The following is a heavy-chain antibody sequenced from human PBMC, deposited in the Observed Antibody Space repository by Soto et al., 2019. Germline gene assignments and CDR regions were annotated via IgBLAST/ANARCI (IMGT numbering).Heavy chain of an antibody. CDR2: ISGSGGNST. CDR3: AKGGGSCCFDC. J-gene: IGHJ4*02. D-gene: IGHD2-15*01. V-gene: IGHV3-23*01. CDR1: GFTFSTYA. Sequence: AGSLRLSCAASGFTFSTYAMSWVRQAPGKGLEWVSAISGSGGNSTFYGDSVKGRFTISRDNSKNTLYLEMSSLGAEDTAVYYCAKGGGSCCFDCWGQGTLVTVSS.